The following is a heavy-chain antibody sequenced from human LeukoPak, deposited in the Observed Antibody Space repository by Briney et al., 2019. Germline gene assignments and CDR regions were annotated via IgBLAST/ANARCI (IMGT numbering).Heavy chain of an antibody. CDR2: LSGSGYNT. CDR3: AKAFSTPYYYGSGTFSSRGETQSDY. Sequence: GGSLRLSCAASGFTFSSHALSWVRQAPGKGLEWVSSLSGSGYNTYYADSVKGRFTISRDNSKNTVYLQMNSLRAEDTAVYYCAKAFSTPYYYGSGTFSSRGETQSDYWGQGTLVTVSS. D-gene: IGHD3-10*01. CDR1: GFTFSSHA. V-gene: IGHV3-23*01. J-gene: IGHJ4*02.